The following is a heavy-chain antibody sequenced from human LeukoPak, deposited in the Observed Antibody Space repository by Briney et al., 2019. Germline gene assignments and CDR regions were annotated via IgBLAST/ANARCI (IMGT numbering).Heavy chain of an antibody. J-gene: IGHJ3*02. D-gene: IGHD6-6*01. V-gene: IGHV3-21*01. Sequence: GGSLRLSCTASGFTFSSYSMNWVRQAPGKGLEWVSSISSGSTYMYYADSVKGRFTISRDNAQNSMYLQMNSLRAEDTAVYYCGRVGGRSKAAKGDAFDIWGQGTMVVVSS. CDR3: GRVGGRSKAAKGDAFDI. CDR2: ISSGSTYM. CDR1: GFTFSSYS.